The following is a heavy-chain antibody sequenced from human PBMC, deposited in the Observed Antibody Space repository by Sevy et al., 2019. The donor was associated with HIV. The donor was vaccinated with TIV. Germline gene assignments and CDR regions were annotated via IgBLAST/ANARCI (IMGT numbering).Heavy chain of an antibody. Sequence: GGSLRLTCAASGFTFSSYAMSWVRRAPGKGLEWVSAISGSGGSTDYADSVKGRFTISRDNSKNTLYLQMNSLRAEDTAVYYCAKPEDESSQWPSDYWGQGTLVTVSS. CDR2: ISGSGGST. V-gene: IGHV3-23*01. CDR1: GFTFSSYA. D-gene: IGHD6-19*01. CDR3: AKPEDESSQWPSDY. J-gene: IGHJ4*02.